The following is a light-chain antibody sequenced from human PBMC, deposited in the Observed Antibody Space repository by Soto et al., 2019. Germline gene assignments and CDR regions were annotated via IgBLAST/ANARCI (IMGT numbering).Light chain of an antibody. CDR3: QTWATGSYV. Sequence: QPVLTQSPSASASLGASVKLTCTLSSGHSNYAIAWHQQQSEKGPRYLMKVNSDGSHSKGDGIPDRFSGSSSGAERYLSISGLQSEDEADYYCQTWATGSYVFGTGTKLTVL. CDR1: SGHSNYA. V-gene: IGLV4-69*01. CDR2: VNSDGSH. J-gene: IGLJ1*01.